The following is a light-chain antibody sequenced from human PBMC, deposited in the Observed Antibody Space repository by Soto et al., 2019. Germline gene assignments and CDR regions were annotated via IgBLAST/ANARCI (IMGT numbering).Light chain of an antibody. V-gene: IGKV3-11*01. J-gene: IGKJ1*01. Sequence: EIVLTQSPATLSLSPGGRATLSCRASQSVSSYLAWYHQKPGQAPRLLIYDASNRATAIPARFSGSGSGTDFTLTISSLEPEDFAVYYCQQRSNWPPTFGQGTKVEIK. CDR1: QSVSSY. CDR3: QQRSNWPPT. CDR2: DAS.